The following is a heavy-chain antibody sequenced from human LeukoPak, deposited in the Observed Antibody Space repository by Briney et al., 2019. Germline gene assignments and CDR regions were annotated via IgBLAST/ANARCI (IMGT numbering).Heavy chain of an antibody. Sequence: GGSLRLSCAVSGFTFSRNSMNWVRQAPGKGLEWVSSISTSSSYIYYADSVKGRFTISRDNARNSLYLQMNSLRAEDTAVYYCARGGVGVTLISWSDYWGQGTLVTVSS. D-gene: IGHD1-26*01. J-gene: IGHJ4*02. V-gene: IGHV3-21*01. CDR2: ISTSSSYI. CDR3: ARGGVGVTLISWSDY. CDR1: GFTFSRNS.